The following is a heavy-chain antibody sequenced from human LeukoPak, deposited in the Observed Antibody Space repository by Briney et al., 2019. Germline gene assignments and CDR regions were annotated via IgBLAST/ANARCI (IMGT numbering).Heavy chain of an antibody. V-gene: IGHV3-53*01. J-gene: IGHJ4*02. CDR1: GFTVSSNY. CDR2: IYSGGST. Sequence: PGGSLRLSCAASGFTVSSNYMSWVRQAPGKGPEWVSTIYSGGSTYYADSVKGRFTISRDNSKNTLYLQMNSLRGEDTAVYYCARNGYTSGWYRNWGQGTLVTVSS. CDR3: ARNGYTSGWYRN. D-gene: IGHD6-19*01.